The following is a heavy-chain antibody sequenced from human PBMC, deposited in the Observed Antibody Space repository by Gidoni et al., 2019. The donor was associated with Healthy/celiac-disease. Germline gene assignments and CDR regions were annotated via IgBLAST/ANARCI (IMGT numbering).Heavy chain of an antibody. CDR3: ARGPYNVQYRSGLLAPEVRYYGMDV. CDR2: INPNCGGR. Sequence: QVQLVQSGAEVNKPGASVKVSCQASGDTVTSYYMHWVLQSPGQGLEWMGGINPNCGGRTYAQKFQGRVTMTRDTSISTASMALSRLRSDDTAVYYCARGPYNVQYRSGLLAPEVRYYGMDVWGQGTTVTVSS. J-gene: IGHJ6*02. D-gene: IGHD6-19*01. CDR1: GDTVTSYY. V-gene: IGHV1-2*02.